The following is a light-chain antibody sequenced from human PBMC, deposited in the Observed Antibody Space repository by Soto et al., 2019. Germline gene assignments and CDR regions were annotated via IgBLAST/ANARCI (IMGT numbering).Light chain of an antibody. CDR1: KSISSW. Sequence: DIHMTQSPSTLSASVGDRVTITCRASKSISSWLAWYQQKPGKAPKLLIYDASSLESGVPSRFSGSGSGTEFTLALSSLQAHEFATYYYQQHNSGWTFRHGSKVEIK. CDR3: QQHNSGWT. J-gene: IGKJ1*01. CDR2: DAS. V-gene: IGKV1-5*01.